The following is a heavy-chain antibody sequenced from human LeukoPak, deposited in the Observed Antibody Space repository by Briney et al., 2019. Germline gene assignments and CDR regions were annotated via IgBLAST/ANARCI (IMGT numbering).Heavy chain of an antibody. CDR3: AKGGVLVLMVYASFDY. V-gene: IGHV3-23*01. J-gene: IGHJ4*02. CDR1: GFTFSSYA. CDR2: ISGSGGST. D-gene: IGHD2-8*01. Sequence: GGSLRLSCAASGFTFSSYAMSWVRQAPGKGLEWVSAISGSGGSTYYADSVKGRFTISRDNSKNTLYLQMNSLRAEDTAVYYCAKGGVLVLMVYASFDYWGQGTLVTVSS.